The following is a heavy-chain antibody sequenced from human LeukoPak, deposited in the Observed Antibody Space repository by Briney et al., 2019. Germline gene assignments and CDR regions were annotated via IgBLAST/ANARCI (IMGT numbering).Heavy chain of an antibody. V-gene: IGHV3-30*03. CDR3: ARAHPSIAAAGTPPPIDY. Sequence: GGSLRLSCAASGFTFSSYSMNWVRQAPGKGLEWVAVISYDGSNKYYADSVKGRFTISRDNSKNTLYLQMNSLRAEDTAVYYCARAHPSIAAAGTPPPIDYWGQGTLVTVSS. CDR1: GFTFSSYS. D-gene: IGHD6-13*01. CDR2: ISYDGSNK. J-gene: IGHJ4*02.